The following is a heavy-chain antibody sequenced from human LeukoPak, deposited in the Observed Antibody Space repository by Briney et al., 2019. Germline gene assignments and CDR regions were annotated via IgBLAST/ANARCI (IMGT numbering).Heavy chain of an antibody. CDR1: GFTFSSYA. Sequence: PGGSLRLSCAASGFTFSSYAMSWVRQAPGKGLEWVSASGSGGSTYYADSVKGRFIISRDNSKNTLYLQMNSLRAEDTAVYYCARVGSQLVVVVAALDYWGQGTLVTVSS. CDR2: SGSGGST. CDR3: ARVGSQLVVVVAALDY. V-gene: IGHV3-23*01. J-gene: IGHJ4*02. D-gene: IGHD2-15*01.